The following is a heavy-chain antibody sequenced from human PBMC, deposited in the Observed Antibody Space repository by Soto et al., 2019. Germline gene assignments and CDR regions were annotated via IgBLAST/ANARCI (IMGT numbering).Heavy chain of an antibody. Sequence: VEMVQSGAEVKKPGASVRVSCKASGYTFTDYFIHWVRQAPGQGLEWMGWINPNSGGTNYAQKVQGRFTMTRDTSITTVYLDLCRLRSDDTATYYCARDTKIPANAIHDGRWGQGTLVTVSS. V-gene: IGHV1-2*02. CDR2: INPNSGGT. CDR1: GYTFTDYF. D-gene: IGHD2-2*01. J-gene: IGHJ4*02. CDR3: ARDTKIPANAIHDGR.